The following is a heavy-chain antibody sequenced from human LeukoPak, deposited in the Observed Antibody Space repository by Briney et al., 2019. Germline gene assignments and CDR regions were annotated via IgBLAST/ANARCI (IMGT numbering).Heavy chain of an antibody. J-gene: IGHJ3*02. Sequence: PGGSLRLSCAASGFTFSSYNTNWVRQPPGNGLGWVSSISSSSSYIYYADSVKGRFTISRDNAKNSLYLQMNSLRTEDTAVYYCARGTTSRALDVSDIWGQGTMVTISS. V-gene: IGHV3-21*01. D-gene: IGHD1-7*01. CDR3: ARGTTSRALDVSDI. CDR2: ISSSSSYI. CDR1: GFTFSSYN.